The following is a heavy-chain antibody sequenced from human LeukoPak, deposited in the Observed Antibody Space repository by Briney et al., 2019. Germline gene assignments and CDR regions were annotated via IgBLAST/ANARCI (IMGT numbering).Heavy chain of an antibody. D-gene: IGHD3-3*01. CDR1: GFTFSSYA. V-gene: IGHV3-23*01. CDR3: AKANDFWSGYTYYYGMDV. J-gene: IGHJ6*02. CDR2: ISGSGGTT. Sequence: GGSLRLSCAASGFTFSSYAMSWVRQAPGKGLEWASAISGSGGTTYYSDSVKGRFTISRDNSKNTLYLQMNSLRAEDTALYYCAKANDFWSGYTYYYGMDVWGQGTTVTVSS.